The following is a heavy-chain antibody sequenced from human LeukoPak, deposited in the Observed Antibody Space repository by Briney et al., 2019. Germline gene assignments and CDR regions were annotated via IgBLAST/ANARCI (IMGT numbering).Heavy chain of an antibody. CDR3: ASSAGMYQVVVNWFDP. CDR2: IYYSGST. CDR1: GGSISSSSYY. V-gene: IGHV4-39*01. D-gene: IGHD6-6*01. Sequence: SETLSLTCTVSGGSISSSSYYWGWIRQPPGTGLEWIGSIYYSGSTYYNPSLKSRVTISVDTSKNQFSLKLSSVTAADTAVYYCASSAGMYQVVVNWFDPWGQGTLVTVSS. J-gene: IGHJ5*02.